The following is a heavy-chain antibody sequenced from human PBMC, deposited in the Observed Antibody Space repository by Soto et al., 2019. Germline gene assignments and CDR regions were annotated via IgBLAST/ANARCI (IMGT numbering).Heavy chain of an antibody. CDR1: GFTFSKYG. J-gene: IGHJ4*02. CDR2: ISSDGNNK. D-gene: IGHD6-13*01. Sequence: QVQLVESGGGVVQPGTSLRLSCAASGFTFSKYGMHWVRQAPGKGLDCVASISSDGNNKDYADSVKGRFTISRDNSKNTLNLEMYSLRVDDTAVYYCAKVVEQQLVRCGLDCWGQGTLVSVPS. V-gene: IGHV3-30*18. CDR3: AKVVEQQLVRCGLDC.